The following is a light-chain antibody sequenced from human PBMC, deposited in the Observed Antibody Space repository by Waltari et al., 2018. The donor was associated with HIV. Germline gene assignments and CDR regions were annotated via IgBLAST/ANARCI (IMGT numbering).Light chain of an antibody. V-gene: IGLV2-14*03. CDR1: SSDVGGFNY. CDR3: SSYTSSSTLV. CDR2: DVS. J-gene: IGLJ3*02. Sequence: QSALTQPASVSGSPGQSITISCTGTSSDVGGFNYVLGDQQHPGKAPKLMIYDVSNRPSGVSNRFSGSKSGNTASLTISGLQAEDEADYYCSSYTSSSTLVFGGGTKLTVL.